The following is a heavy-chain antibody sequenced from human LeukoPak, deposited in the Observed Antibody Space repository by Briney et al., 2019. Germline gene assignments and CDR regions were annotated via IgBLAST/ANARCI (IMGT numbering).Heavy chain of an antibody. V-gene: IGHV7-4-1*02. CDR1: GYTFTSYG. D-gene: IGHD1-26*01. CDR2: INTNTGNP. Sequence: ASVKVSCKASGYTFTSYGIGWVRQAPGQGLEWMGWINTNTGNPTYAQGFTGRFVFSLDTSVSTAYLQISSLKAEDTAVYYCAREAPTYSGSYVDYWGQGTLVTVSS. J-gene: IGHJ4*02. CDR3: AREAPTYSGSYVDY.